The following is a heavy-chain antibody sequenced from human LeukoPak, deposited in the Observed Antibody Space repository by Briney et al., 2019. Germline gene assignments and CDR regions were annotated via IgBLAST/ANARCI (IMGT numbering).Heavy chain of an antibody. J-gene: IGHJ3*02. CDR3: ARVNRGDAFDI. Sequence: PGGSLRLCCAASGFTFSSYGMHWVRQAPGKGLEWVAVIWYDGRNKFYADSLKGRFTISRDNSKNTLYLQMNSLRAEDTAVYYCARVNRGDAFDIWGQGTLVTVSS. V-gene: IGHV3-33*01. CDR1: GFTFSSYG. CDR2: IWYDGRNK. D-gene: IGHD3-16*02.